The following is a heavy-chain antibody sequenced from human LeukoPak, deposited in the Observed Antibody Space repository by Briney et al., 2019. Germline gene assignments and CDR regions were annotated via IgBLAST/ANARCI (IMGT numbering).Heavy chain of an antibody. Sequence: PSETLSLTCTVSGGSISSYYWSWIRQPPGKGLEWIGYIYYSGSTNYNPSLKSRVTISVDTSKNQFSLKLSSVTAADTAVYYCARQGGLSSLEDAFDIWGQGTMVTVSS. J-gene: IGHJ3*02. CDR3: ARQGGLSSLEDAFDI. CDR2: IYYSGST. D-gene: IGHD3-16*02. V-gene: IGHV4-59*08. CDR1: GGSISSYY.